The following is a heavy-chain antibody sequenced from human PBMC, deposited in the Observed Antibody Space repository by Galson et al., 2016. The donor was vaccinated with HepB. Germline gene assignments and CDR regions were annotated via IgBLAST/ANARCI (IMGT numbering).Heavy chain of an antibody. Sequence: SLRLSCADSGFAFTFYAMNWVRQTPGKGLEWVASITASGTTTHYADPVEGRFTVSRDSSKKMLFLQMNSLRVEDTAVYYCAKDANFWSGYPEDAFDMWGQGTMVTVSS. V-gene: IGHV3-23*01. J-gene: IGHJ3*02. D-gene: IGHD3-3*01. CDR1: GFAFTFYA. CDR2: ITASGTTT. CDR3: AKDANFWSGYPEDAFDM.